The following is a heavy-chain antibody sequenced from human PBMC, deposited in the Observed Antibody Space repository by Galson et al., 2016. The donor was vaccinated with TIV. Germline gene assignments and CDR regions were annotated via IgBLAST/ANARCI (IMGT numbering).Heavy chain of an antibody. CDR3: ARQGNDYRGRFDP. D-gene: IGHD4-11*01. J-gene: IGHJ5*02. CDR1: GYSISSADY. Sequence: LSLTCTVSGYSISSADYWAWIRQPPERGLEWLGYISHSGSTSYNPSLKTRVSLSLDTSRNHFSLNLTSVTAADTAVYFCARQGNDYRGRFDPWGQGMLVTVS. V-gene: IGHV4-38-2*02. CDR2: ISHSGST.